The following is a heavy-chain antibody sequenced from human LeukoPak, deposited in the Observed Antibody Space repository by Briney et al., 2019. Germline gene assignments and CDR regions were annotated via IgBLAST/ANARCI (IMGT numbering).Heavy chain of an antibody. J-gene: IGHJ4*02. D-gene: IGHD3-22*01. CDR3: ARNYYDSSGR. CDR2: INHSGMT. V-gene: IGHV4-34*01. Sequence: NSSETLSLTCGVYDDSFSNFYWSWFRQPPGKGLEWIGEINHSGMTNYNPSLKSRVTISVDTSKNQFSLKLSSVTAADTAVYYCARNYYDSSGRWGQGTLVTVSS. CDR1: DDSFSNFY.